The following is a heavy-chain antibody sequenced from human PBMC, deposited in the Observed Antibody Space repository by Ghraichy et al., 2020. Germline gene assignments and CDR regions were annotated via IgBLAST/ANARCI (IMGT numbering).Heavy chain of an antibody. V-gene: IGHV4-34*01. CDR1: GGSFSGYY. D-gene: IGHD6-6*01. CDR3: ARGYSSSSYGMDV. Sequence: SETLSLTCAVYGGSFSGYYWSWIRQPPGKGLEWNGEINHSGSTNYNPSLKSRVTISVDTSKNQFSLKLSSVTAADTAVYYCARGYSSSSYGMDVWGQGTTVTVSS. J-gene: IGHJ6*02. CDR2: INHSGST.